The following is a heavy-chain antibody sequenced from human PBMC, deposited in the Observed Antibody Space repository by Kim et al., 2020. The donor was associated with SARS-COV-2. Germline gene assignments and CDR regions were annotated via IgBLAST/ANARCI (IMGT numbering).Heavy chain of an antibody. CDR1: GYTFSGYY. J-gene: IGHJ4*02. CDR2: INPNNGDT. V-gene: IGHV1-2*02. CDR3: AREETGSSSLDH. Sequence: ASVKVSCKASGYTFSGYYMHWLRQAPGQGPEWMGWINPNNGDTNYAGKFQGRVTLTRDTSITTAYMELRSLTSDDTAVYSCAREETGSSSLDHWGQGTLVTVSS. D-gene: IGHD6-6*01.